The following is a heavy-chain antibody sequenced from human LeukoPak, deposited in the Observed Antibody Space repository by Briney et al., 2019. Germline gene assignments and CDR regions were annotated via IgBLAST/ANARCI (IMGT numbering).Heavy chain of an antibody. Sequence: GGSLRLSCAVPGYTLSNYDMGWVRQAPGKGREWGSSINDRYGRTHYADSSRDRFSIPSDNSKNTLFLQMNGLRAEDRAVYYCARGEAFAFDMWGQGTVVTVSS. V-gene: IGHV3-23*01. J-gene: IGHJ3*02. CDR3: ARGEAFAFDM. CDR1: GYTLSNYD. CDR2: INDRYGRT.